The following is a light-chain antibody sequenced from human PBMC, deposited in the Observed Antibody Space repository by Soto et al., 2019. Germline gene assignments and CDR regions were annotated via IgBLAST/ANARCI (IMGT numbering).Light chain of an antibody. CDR3: QQRSIWPPA. CDR1: QSVSSY. Sequence: EIVLTHSPATLSLSPGERATLSCRASQSVSSYLAWYQQRPGQAPRLLIHDASKRATGIPARFSGSGSGTDFTLTISSLEPEDFAVYYCQQRSIWPPAFGGGTKVEIK. CDR2: DAS. J-gene: IGKJ4*01. V-gene: IGKV3-11*01.